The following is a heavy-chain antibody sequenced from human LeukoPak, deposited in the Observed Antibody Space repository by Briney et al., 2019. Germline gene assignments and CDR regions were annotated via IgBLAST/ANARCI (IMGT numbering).Heavy chain of an antibody. CDR1: GFTFSSYS. J-gene: IGHJ4*02. D-gene: IGHD2-2*01. CDR2: ISSSSSTI. V-gene: IGHV3-48*01. Sequence: PGGSLRLSCAASGFTFSSYSMNWVRQAPGKGLEWVSYISSSSSTIYYADSVKGRFTISRDNAKNSLYLQMNSLRAEDTAVYYCAREPRVPHGQFDYWGQGTLVTVSS. CDR3: AREPRVPHGQFDY.